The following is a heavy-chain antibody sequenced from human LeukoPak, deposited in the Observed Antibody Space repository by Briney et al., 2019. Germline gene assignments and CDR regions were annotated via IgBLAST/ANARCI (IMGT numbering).Heavy chain of an antibody. CDR2: IIPIFGTA. J-gene: IGHJ6*04. V-gene: IGHV1-69*13. CDR3: ASAKDSGNSGYDYSPLRSGMDV. Sequence: SVKVSCKASGGTFSSYAISWVRQAPGQGLEWMGGIIPIFGTANYAQKFQGRVTITADESTSTAYMELSSLRSEDTAVYYCASAKDSGNSGYDYSPLRSGMDVWGKGTTVTVSS. CDR1: GGTFSSYA. D-gene: IGHD5-12*01.